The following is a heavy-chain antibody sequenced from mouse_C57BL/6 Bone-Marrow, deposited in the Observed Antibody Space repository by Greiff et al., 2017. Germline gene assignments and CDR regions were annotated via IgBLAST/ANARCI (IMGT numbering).Heavy chain of an antibody. V-gene: IGHV10-1*01. CDR3: VRDPAWFAY. J-gene: IGHJ3*01. Sequence: EVQRVQSGGGLVQPKGSLKLSCAASGFSFNTYAMNWVRQAPGKGLEWVARIRRKDNNYASYYAESVKDRFTISRDESESMLYLQMNNLKTEDTAMYYCVRDPAWFAYWGQGTLVTVSA. CDR1: GFSFNTYA. CDR2: IRRKDNNYAS.